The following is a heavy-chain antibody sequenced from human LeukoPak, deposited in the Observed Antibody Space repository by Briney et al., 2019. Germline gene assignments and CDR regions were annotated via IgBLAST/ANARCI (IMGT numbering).Heavy chain of an antibody. D-gene: IGHD2-15*01. V-gene: IGHV3-48*03. CDR1: GFTFSSYD. CDR3: ASLLQSDY. Sequence: PGGSLRLSCAASGFTFSSYDMNWVHQAPGKGLEWVSYITSSGSTIYYADSVKGRFTISRDNAKNSLYLQMNSLRVEDTAVYYCASLLQSDYWGQGTLVTVSS. CDR2: ITSSGSTI. J-gene: IGHJ4*02.